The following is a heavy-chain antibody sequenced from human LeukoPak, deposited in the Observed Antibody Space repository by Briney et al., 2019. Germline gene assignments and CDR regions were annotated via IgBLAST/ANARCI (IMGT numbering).Heavy chain of an antibody. V-gene: IGHV3-48*03. J-gene: IGHJ4*02. D-gene: IGHD1-26*01. Sequence: GGSLRLSCAASGFTFSSYEMNWVRQAPGKGLEWVSYISSSGSTIYYADSVKGRFTISRDNAKNSLYLQMNSLRAEDTPVYYCARELYSGTYNYWGQGTLVTVSS. CDR2: ISSSGSTI. CDR3: ARELYSGTYNY. CDR1: GFTFSSYE.